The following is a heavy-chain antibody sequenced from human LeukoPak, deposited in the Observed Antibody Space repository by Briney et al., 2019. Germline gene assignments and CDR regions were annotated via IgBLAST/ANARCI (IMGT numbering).Heavy chain of an antibody. V-gene: IGHV1-2*02. CDR3: ARGDMVVTAIPPHFDY. Sequence: VASVKVSCKTSGYTFTGYYLHWVRQAPGQGLEWMGWINPNSGGTNYAQKFQGRVTMTRDTSFSTAYMELSRLRSDDTAVYYCARGDMVVTAIPPHFDYWGQGTLVTVSS. CDR1: GYTFTGYY. J-gene: IGHJ4*02. D-gene: IGHD2-21*02. CDR2: INPNSGGT.